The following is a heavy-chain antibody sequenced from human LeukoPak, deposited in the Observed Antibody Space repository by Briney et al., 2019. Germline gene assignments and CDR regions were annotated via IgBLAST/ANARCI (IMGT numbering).Heavy chain of an antibody. CDR2: MNPNSGNT. Sequence: ASVKVSCKASGYTFTSYDINWVRQATGQGLEWMGWMNPNSGNTGYAQKFQGRVTMTRNTSISTAYMELSSLRSEDTAVCYCARDLFSRRMNYYGSGSYFAYWGQGTLVAVSS. V-gene: IGHV1-8*01. J-gene: IGHJ4*02. CDR1: GYTFTSYD. D-gene: IGHD3-10*01. CDR3: ARDLFSRRMNYYGSGSYFAY.